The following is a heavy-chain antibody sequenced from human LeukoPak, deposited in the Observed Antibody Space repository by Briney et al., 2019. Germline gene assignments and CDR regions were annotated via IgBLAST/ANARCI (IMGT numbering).Heavy chain of an antibody. J-gene: IGHJ2*01. D-gene: IGHD3-10*01. V-gene: IGHV4-59*08. CDR3: AKSRSGTAWYFDL. CDR1: GGSISSYY. CDR2: IYYSGTT. Sequence: SETLSLTCTVSGGSISSYYWSWIRQPPGKGLEWIGYIYYSGTTNYNPSLKSRVTILVDTSKNQFSLNLSSVTAADTAVYYCAKSRSGTAWYFDLWGRGTLVTVSS.